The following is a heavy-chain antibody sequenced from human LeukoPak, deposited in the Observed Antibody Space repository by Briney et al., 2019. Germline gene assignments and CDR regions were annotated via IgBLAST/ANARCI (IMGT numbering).Heavy chain of an antibody. CDR1: GGSITSYY. D-gene: IGHD3-10*01. CDR3: ASTANYYGSGSYYKN. V-gene: IGHV4-59*01. Sequence: PSETLSLTCTVSGGSITSYYWSWIQQPPGKGLEWIGNIYYSGSTNYNPSLKSRVTISIDTSKNQFSLKLSSVTAADTAVYYCASTANYYGSGSYYKNWGQGTLVTVSS. CDR2: IYYSGST. J-gene: IGHJ4*02.